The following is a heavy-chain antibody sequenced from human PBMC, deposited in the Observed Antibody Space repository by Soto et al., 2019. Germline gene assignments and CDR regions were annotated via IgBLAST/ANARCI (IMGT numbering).Heavy chain of an antibody. CDR3: ARYYYESSGYYGYYHYGMDV. CDR2: ISSSSSYI. D-gene: IGHD3-22*01. V-gene: IGHV3-21*01. J-gene: IGHJ6*02. Sequence: PGGSLRLSCAASGFTFSSYAMGWVRQAPGKGLEWVSSISSSSSYIYYSDSVKGRFTISRDNAKKSLFLQMNSLRVEDTAVYYCARYYYESSGYYGYYHYGMDVWGQGTTVTVSS. CDR1: GFTFSSYA.